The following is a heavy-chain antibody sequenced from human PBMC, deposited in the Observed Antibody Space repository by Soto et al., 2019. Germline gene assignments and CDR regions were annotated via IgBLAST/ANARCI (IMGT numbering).Heavy chain of an antibody. CDR2: ISAYNGNT. CDR3: ARKKIGKVWLDFDY. Sequence: ASVKVSCKASGYTFTSYGISWVRQAPGQGLEWMGWISAYNGNTNYAQKLQGRVTMTTDASTSTAYMELRSLRSDDTAVYYCARKKIGKVWLDFDYWGQGTLVTVSS. CDR1: GYTFTSYG. D-gene: IGHD6-19*01. V-gene: IGHV1-18*01. J-gene: IGHJ4*02.